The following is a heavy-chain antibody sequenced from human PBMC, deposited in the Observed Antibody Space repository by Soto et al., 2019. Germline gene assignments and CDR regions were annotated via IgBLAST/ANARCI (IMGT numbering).Heavy chain of an antibody. D-gene: IGHD6-13*01. CDR3: ARDVSPGSSSLYLDAFDI. CDR1: GFSFGSSW. V-gene: IGHV3-7*05. CDR2: IKKDGSQI. Sequence: EVQLVESGGGLVQPGGSLRLSCVASGFSFGSSWMTWVRQAPGKGLEWVANIKKDGSQISYLDSVRGRFTISRDNAKNSLYLQMNSLGAEDTALYYCARDVSPGSSSLYLDAFDIWGQGTMVTVSS. J-gene: IGHJ3*02.